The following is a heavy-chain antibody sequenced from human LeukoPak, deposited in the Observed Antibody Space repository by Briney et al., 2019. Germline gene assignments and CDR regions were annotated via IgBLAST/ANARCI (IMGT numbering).Heavy chain of an antibody. Sequence: GGSLRLSCATSGFIFSTYSLNWVRQAPGKGLEWVSSITGSSNFIYYADSVKGRFTISRDNAKNSLFLQVNSLRAEDTAMYYCARSEDYCSGGSCYAHWGQGILVTVSS. J-gene: IGHJ4*02. V-gene: IGHV3-21*06. CDR3: ARSEDYCSGGSCYAH. CDR1: GFIFSTYS. CDR2: ITGSSNFI. D-gene: IGHD2-15*01.